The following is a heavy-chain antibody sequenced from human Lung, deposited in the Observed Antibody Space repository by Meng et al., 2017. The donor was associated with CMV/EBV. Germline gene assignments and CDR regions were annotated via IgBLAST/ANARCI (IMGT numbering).Heavy chain of an antibody. CDR1: GFTFSSYS. CDR3: ATARDYYRCRMDV. D-gene: IGHD3-22*01. Sequence: GESLKISCAASGFTFSSYSMNWVRQAPGKGLEWVSSISSSSSYIYYADSVKGRFTISRDNSKNTLYVQMNSLRLEDTAVYYCATARDYYRCRMDVWGQGTTVTVSS. CDR2: ISSSSSYI. V-gene: IGHV3-21*04. J-gene: IGHJ6*02.